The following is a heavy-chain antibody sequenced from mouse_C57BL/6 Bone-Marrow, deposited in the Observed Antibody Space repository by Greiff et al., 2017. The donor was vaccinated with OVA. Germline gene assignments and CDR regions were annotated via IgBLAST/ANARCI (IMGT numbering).Heavy chain of an antibody. CDR3: AREGGFLYYDAMVC. V-gene: IGHV1-26*01. J-gene: IGHJ4*01. CDR2: INPNNGGT. D-gene: IGHD6-5*01. CDR1: GYTFTDYY. Sequence: VQLQQSGPELVKPGASVKISCKASGYTFTDYYMNWVKQSHGKSLEWIGDINPNNGGTSYNQKFKGKATLTVDKSSSTAYMELRSLTSEDSAVYYCAREGGFLYYDAMVCWRQGTSVTVSS.